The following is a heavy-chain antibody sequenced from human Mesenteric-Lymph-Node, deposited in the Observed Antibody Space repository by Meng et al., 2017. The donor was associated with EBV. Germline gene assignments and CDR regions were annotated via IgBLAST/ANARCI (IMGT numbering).Heavy chain of an antibody. J-gene: IGHJ4*02. D-gene: IGHD3-10*01. Sequence: QGQLKESGPGLVKPSQTLSLTCAVSGGSISSGGYYWTWIRQPPGKGLEWIGYMYSSGSTYYNPSLESRFAMSLDTYKNQFSLRLTSVTAADTALYYCARGAYEGSGSKLADWGQGTLVTVSS. CDR2: MYSSGST. CDR1: GGSISSGGYY. CDR3: ARGAYEGSGSKLAD. V-gene: IGHV4-30-4*01.